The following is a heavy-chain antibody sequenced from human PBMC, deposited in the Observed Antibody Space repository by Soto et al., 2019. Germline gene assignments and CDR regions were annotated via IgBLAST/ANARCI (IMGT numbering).Heavy chain of an antibody. Sequence: SETLSRTCAVSGFSISSGYYWGWVRHPPWKGLEWIGSIYHSGTTNYSPSLKSRVTISIDTSKNQFSLTLRSVTAADADVYYCASCLSTASYPTFRLQFFDLWDPGSVVTISS. CDR3: ASCLSTASYPTFRLQFFDL. CDR1: GFSISSGYY. J-gene: IGHJ5*02. CDR2: IYHSGTT. D-gene: IGHD4-4*01. V-gene: IGHV4-38-2*01.